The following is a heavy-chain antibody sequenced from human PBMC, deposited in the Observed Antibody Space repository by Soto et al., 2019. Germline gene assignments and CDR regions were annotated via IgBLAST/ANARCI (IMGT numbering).Heavy chain of an antibody. CDR2: IYPGDSDT. CDR3: ARHESLDVSYGDADWFDP. V-gene: IGHV5-51*01. J-gene: IGHJ5*02. CDR1: GYSFTSYW. D-gene: IGHD4-17*01. Sequence: GESLKISCKGSGYSFTSYWIAWVRQMPGKGLEWMGIIYPGDSDTRYSPSFQGQVTISADKSISTAYLQWSSLKASDTAMYYCARHESLDVSYGDADWFDPWGQGTLVTVSS.